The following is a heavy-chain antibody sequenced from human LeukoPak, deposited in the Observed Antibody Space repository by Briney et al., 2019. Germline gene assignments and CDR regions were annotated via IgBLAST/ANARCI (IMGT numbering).Heavy chain of an antibody. CDR2: IIPILGIA. J-gene: IGHJ6*02. D-gene: IGHD5-24*01. CDR3: ARDRSAEPRESYYYYGMDV. CDR1: GGTFSSYA. Sequence: SVKVSCKASGGTFSSYAISWVRQAPGQGLEWMGRIIPILGIANYAQKFQGRVTIAADKSTSTAYMELSSLRSEDTAVYYCARDRSAEPRESYYYYGMDVWGLGTTVTVSS. V-gene: IGHV1-69*04.